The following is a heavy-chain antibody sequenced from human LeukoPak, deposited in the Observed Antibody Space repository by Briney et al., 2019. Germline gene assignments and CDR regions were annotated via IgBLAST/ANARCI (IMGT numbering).Heavy chain of an antibody. J-gene: IGHJ4*01. Sequence: ASVKVSCKASGYTFTNYGITWVRQAPGQGLEWMGWISGHQGNTKYAQNFQGRVTMTIDTSTSTAYMDLRSLRSDDTAIYFCARSDLATITAGPFEYWGHGTLVAVSS. CDR3: ARSDLATITAGPFEY. V-gene: IGHV1-18*01. CDR1: GYTFTNYG. D-gene: IGHD5-12*01. CDR2: ISGHQGNT.